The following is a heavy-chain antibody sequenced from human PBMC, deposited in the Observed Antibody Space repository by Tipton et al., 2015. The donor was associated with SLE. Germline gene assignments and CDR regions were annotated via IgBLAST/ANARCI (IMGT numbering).Heavy chain of an antibody. CDR2: IYYSGST. CDR3: ARVVDIVVVVAGTDYFDY. V-gene: IGHV4-39*07. D-gene: IGHD2-15*01. CDR1: GGSISSSSHY. Sequence: TLSLTCTVSGGSISSSSHYWGWIRQPPGKGLEWIGSIYYSGSTYYNPSLKSRVTISVDTSKNQFSLKLSSVTAADTAVYYCARVVDIVVVVAGTDYFDYWGQGTLVTVSS. J-gene: IGHJ4*02.